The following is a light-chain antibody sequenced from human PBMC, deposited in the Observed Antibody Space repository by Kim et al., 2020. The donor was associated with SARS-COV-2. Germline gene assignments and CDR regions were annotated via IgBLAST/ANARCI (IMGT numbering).Light chain of an antibody. V-gene: IGLV6-57*01. CDR2: EDN. J-gene: IGLJ3*02. CDR3: QSYDTTAWV. CDR1: SGSLVANF. Sequence: NFMLTQPPSVSESPGKTVTISCARSSGSLVANFVHWYQQRPGNSPTIVIFEDNQRPSGVSDRFSGSVDDSSNTASLTISGLRPEDEAHYFCQSYDTTAWVFGGGTQLTVL.